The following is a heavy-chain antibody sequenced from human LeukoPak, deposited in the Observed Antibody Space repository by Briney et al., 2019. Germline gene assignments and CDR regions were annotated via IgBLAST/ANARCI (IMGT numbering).Heavy chain of an antibody. CDR3: ARDPERENAGSSSWYDLGYFDL. D-gene: IGHD6-13*01. CDR1: GGSFSGYY. CDR2: INHSGST. Sequence: SETLSLTCAVYGGSFSGYYWSWIRQPPGKGLEWIGEINHSGSTNYNPSLKSRVTISVDTSKNQFSLKLSSVTAADTAVYYCARDPERENAGSSSWYDLGYFDLWGRGTLVTVSS. V-gene: IGHV4-34*01. J-gene: IGHJ2*01.